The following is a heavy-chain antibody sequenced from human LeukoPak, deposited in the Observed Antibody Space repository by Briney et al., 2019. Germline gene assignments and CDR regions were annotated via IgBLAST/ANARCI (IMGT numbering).Heavy chain of an antibody. D-gene: IGHD3-9*01. V-gene: IGHV4-59*01. CDR2: IYYRGST. Sequence: SETLSLTCTVSGGSISSYYWSWIRQPPGEGLEWIGYIYYRGSTNYSPSLKSRVTISVDTSKNQCSLKLSSVTAADTAVYYCARHYDIDPFDYWGQGTLVTVSS. CDR3: ARHYDIDPFDY. CDR1: GGSISSYY. J-gene: IGHJ4*02.